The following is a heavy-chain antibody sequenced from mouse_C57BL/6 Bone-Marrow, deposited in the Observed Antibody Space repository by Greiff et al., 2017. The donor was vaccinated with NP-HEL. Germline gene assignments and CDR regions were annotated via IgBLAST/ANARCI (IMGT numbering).Heavy chain of an antibody. CDR2: IHPNSGST. Sequence: QVQLKQPGAELVKPGASVKLSCKASGYTFTSYWMHWVKQRPGQGLEWIGMIHPNSGSTNYNEKFKSKATLTVDKSSSTAYMQLSSLTSEDSAVYYCARWGYSNYYPYYYAMDYWGQGTSVTVSS. D-gene: IGHD2-5*01. CDR1: GYTFTSYW. V-gene: IGHV1-64*01. CDR3: ARWGYSNYYPYYYAMDY. J-gene: IGHJ4*01.